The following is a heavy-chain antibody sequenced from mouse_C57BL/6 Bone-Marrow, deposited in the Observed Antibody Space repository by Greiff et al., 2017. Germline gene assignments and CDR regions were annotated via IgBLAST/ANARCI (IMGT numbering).Heavy chain of an antibody. V-gene: IGHV1-26*01. D-gene: IGHD2-4*01. Sequence: VQLQQSGPELVKPGASVKISCKASGYTFTDYYMNWVKQSHGKSLEWIGDINPNNGGTSYNQKFKGKATLTVDKSSSTAYMELRSLTSEDSAVYYCAKGYDYSFDYWGQSTTLTVSS. J-gene: IGHJ2*01. CDR1: GYTFTDYY. CDR3: AKGYDYSFDY. CDR2: INPNNGGT.